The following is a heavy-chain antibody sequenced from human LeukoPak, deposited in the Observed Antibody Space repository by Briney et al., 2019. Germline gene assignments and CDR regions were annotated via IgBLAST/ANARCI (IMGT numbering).Heavy chain of an antibody. CDR3: ARDLVTVTKGFDI. CDR2: INHSGST. J-gene: IGHJ3*02. D-gene: IGHD4-17*01. Sequence: MSSETLSLTCAVYGGSFSGYYWSWIRQPPGKGLEWIGEINHSGSTNYNPSLKSRVTISVDTSKNQFSLKLSSVTAADTAVYYCARDLVTVTKGFDIWGQGTMVSVSS. V-gene: IGHV4-34*01. CDR1: GGSFSGYY.